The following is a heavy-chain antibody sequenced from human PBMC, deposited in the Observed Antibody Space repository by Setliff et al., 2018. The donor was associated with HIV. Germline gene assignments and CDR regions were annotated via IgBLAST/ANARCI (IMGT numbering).Heavy chain of an antibody. Sequence: PSETLSLTCTVSGGSIRTGAYYWGWIRQPPGKGLEWIGSIYYDGRTFYKPSLKSRVTTSVDTSKNQFSLKLSSVTAADTAVYYCARQEGYCSSTSCYAGSFIGYYYMDVWGKGTTVTVSS. CDR1: GGSIRTGAYY. CDR2: IYYDGRT. V-gene: IGHV4-39*01. J-gene: IGHJ6*03. CDR3: ARQEGYCSSTSCYAGSFIGYYYMDV. D-gene: IGHD2-2*01.